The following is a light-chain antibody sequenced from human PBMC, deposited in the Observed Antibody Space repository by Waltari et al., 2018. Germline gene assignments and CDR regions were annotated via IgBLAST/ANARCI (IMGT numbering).Light chain of an antibody. CDR3: QQRRSWPIT. Sequence: EIVLTQSPGTLSLSPGERATLSCRASQTVVTYLVWYQQKPGQAPRLLISDASNRATGIPARFSGSGSGTDFTLTISSLEPEDFAIYYCQQRRSWPITFGQGTRVEIK. CDR1: QTVVTY. CDR2: DAS. J-gene: IGKJ5*01. V-gene: IGKV3-11*01.